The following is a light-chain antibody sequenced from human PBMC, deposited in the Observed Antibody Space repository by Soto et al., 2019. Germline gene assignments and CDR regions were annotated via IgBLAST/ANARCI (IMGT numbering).Light chain of an antibody. V-gene: IGKV1-39*01. J-gene: IGKJ2*01. CDR2: AAS. CDR3: QQSDSTPHA. Sequence: DIRMTQFPSSLSASVGDRVTITCLASQSISTYLTWYQQKPGKAPKLLISAASSLQSGVPSRFSGSASGTYFTLSISSLQPEDFASYFCQQSDSTPHAFGQGTKLEIK. CDR1: QSISTY.